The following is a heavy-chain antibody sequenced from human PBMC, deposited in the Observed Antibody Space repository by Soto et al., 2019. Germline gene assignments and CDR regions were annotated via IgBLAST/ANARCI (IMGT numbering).Heavy chain of an antibody. CDR1: GYPISSGYY. CDR3: ARNSYYDFWSGYQRAFDL. CDR2: LYHSGST. V-gene: IGHV4-38-2*01. Sequence: ETLSLTCGVXGYPISSGYYWGWIRQSPGKGLEWIGSLYHSGSTYYNPSLKSRVTISVDSSKNQFSLKLSSVTAADTAVYYCARNSYYDFWSGYQRAFDLWGQGTLVTVSS. D-gene: IGHD3-3*01. J-gene: IGHJ4*02.